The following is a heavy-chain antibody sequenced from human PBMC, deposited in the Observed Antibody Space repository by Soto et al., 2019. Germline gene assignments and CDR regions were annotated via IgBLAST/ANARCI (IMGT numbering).Heavy chain of an antibody. Sequence: PSETLSLTCAVYGGSFSGYYWSWIRQPPGKGLEWIGYIYYSGSTNYNPSLKSRVTISVDTSKNQFSLKLSSVTAADTAVYYCARVWGGAFDFWGQGTMVT. V-gene: IGHV4-59*01. CDR1: GGSFSGYY. D-gene: IGHD3-10*01. J-gene: IGHJ3*01. CDR2: IYYSGST. CDR3: ARVWGGAFDF.